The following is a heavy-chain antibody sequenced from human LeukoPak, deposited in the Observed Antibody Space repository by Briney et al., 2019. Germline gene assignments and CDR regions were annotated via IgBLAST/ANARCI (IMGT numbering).Heavy chain of an antibody. V-gene: IGHV3-30*01. CDR1: GFTFSSYA. CDR3: ARAGYDYGGAPYFDY. Sequence: PGRSLRLSCAASGFTFSSYAMHWVRQAPGKGLEWVAVISYDGSNKYYADSVKGRFTISRDNSKNTLYLQMNSLRAEDTAVYYCARAGYDYGGAPYFDYWGQGTLVTVSS. D-gene: IGHD4-23*01. CDR2: ISYDGSNK. J-gene: IGHJ4*02.